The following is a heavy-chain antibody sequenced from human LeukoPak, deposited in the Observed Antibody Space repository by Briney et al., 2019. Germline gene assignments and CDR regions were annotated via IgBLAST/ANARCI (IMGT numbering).Heavy chain of an antibody. CDR1: GGSFSGYY. CDR3: ARLGYSSSWYVGHMDV. J-gene: IGHJ6*03. D-gene: IGHD6-13*01. Sequence: SETLSLTCAVYGGSFSGYYWSWIRQPPGKGLEWIGEINHSGSTNYNPSLKSRVTISVDTSKNQFSLKLSSVTAADTAVYYCARLGYSSSWYVGHMDVWGKGTTVTVSS. V-gene: IGHV4-34*01. CDR2: INHSGST.